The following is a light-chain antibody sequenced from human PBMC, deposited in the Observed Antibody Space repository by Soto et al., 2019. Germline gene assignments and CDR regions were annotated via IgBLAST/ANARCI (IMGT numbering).Light chain of an antibody. Sequence: DVVMTQTPVSLSVTPGQAASISCKSTLSLLYSDGKTYLYWYLQKPGKAPQLLIYEGSRRSSGVPERFSGIGSGTDFTLTISRVAADDVGIYYCLQSIYLPLTFGGGTTVEIK. CDR3: LQSIYLPLT. J-gene: IGKJ4*01. V-gene: IGKV2-29*03. CDR2: EGS. CDR1: LSLLYSDGKTY.